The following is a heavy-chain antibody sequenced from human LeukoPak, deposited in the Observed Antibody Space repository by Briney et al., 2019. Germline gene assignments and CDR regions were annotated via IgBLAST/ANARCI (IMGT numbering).Heavy chain of an antibody. CDR3: ARVGYNWNDFDY. V-gene: IGHV3-21*01. D-gene: IGHD1-1*01. J-gene: IGHJ4*02. CDR2: ISSSSSYI. Sequence: PGGSLRLSCAASGFTFSSYSMNWVRQAPGKGLEGVSSISSSSSYIYYEDSVKGRFTISRDNAKNSLYLQIDSLRAEDTAVYYCARVGYNWNDFDYWGQGTLVTVSS. CDR1: GFTFSSYS.